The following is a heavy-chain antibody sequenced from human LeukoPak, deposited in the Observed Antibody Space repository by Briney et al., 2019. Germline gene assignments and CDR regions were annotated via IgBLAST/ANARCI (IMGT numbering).Heavy chain of an antibody. V-gene: IGHV4-59*01. D-gene: IGHD6-13*01. CDR3: ARLYSSSWYNWFDP. J-gene: IGHJ5*02. CDR1: GGSISSYY. CDR2: IYYSGST. Sequence: PSETLSLTCTVSGGSISSYYWSWIRQLPGKGLEWIGYIYYSGSTNYNPSLKSRVTISIDTSKNQFSLKLSSVTAADTAVYYCARLYSSSWYNWFDPWGQGTLVTVSS.